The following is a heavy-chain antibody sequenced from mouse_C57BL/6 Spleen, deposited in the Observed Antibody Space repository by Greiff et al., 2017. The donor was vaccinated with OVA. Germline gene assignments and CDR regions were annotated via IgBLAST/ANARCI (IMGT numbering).Heavy chain of an antibody. CDR2: INYDGSST. CDR1: GFTFSDYY. J-gene: IGHJ2*01. D-gene: IGHD1-1*01. CDR3: ARGAYGSFFDY. V-gene: IGHV5-16*01. Sequence: VQLQQSEGGLVQPGSSMKLSCTASGFTFSDYYMAWVRQVPEKGLEWVANINYDGSSTYYLDSLKSRFIISRDNAKNILYLQMSSLKSEDTATYYCARGAYGSFFDYWGQGTTLTVSS.